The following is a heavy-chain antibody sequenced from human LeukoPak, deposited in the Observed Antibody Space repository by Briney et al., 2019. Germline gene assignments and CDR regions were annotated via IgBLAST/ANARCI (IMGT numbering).Heavy chain of an antibody. CDR1: GGSISRGGYH. J-gene: IGHJ3*02. D-gene: IGHD4-17*01. CDR3: ARDTRDYGDSPDAFDI. V-gene: IGHV4-61*02. Sequence: PSETLSLTCTVSGGSISRGGYHWSWIRQPAGKGLEWIGRFYTSGTPNYNPSLKSRVTILVDTSRNQFSLKLSSVTAADTAVYYCARDTRDYGDSPDAFDIWGQGTMVTVSS. CDR2: FYTSGTP.